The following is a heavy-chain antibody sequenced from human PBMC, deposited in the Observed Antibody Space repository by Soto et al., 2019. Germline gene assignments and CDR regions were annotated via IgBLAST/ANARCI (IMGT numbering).Heavy chain of an antibody. D-gene: IGHD2-15*01. CDR1: GGSISSSTYY. V-gene: IGHV4-39*01. J-gene: IGHJ4*02. CDR3: ARHARGSCYS. Sequence: SETLSLTCTVSGGSISSSTYYWGWIRQPPGKGLEWIGNIYYSGSTYYNPSLKSRVTISVDTSKNQFSLKLSSVTAADTAMYFCARHARGSCYSWGQGTLVTVSS. CDR2: IYYSGST.